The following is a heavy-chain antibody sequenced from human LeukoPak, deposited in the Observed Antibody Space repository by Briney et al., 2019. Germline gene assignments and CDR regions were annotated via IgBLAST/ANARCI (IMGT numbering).Heavy chain of an antibody. Sequence: PGGSLRLSCAASGFTFSSYGMHWVRQAPGKGLEWVALIWYDGSNKYYADSVKYPLTISSENSKTTLYLQMNSLRAEDTAVYYCAREGPRGNSQFDYWGQGTLVTVSS. CDR3: AREGPRGNSQFDY. J-gene: IGHJ4*02. D-gene: IGHD2/OR15-2a*01. CDR1: GFTFSSYG. CDR2: IWYDGSNK. V-gene: IGHV3-33*01.